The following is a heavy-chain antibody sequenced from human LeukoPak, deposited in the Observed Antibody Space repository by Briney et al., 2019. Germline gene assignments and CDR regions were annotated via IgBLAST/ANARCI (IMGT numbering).Heavy chain of an antibody. D-gene: IGHD3-9*01. CDR1: GGSFSGYY. CDR3: ARLSHYDILTGYYIRANWFDP. V-gene: IGHV4-34*01. J-gene: IGHJ5*02. CDR2: INHNGTT. Sequence: PSETLSLTCAVYGGSFSGYYWSWIRQPPGKGLEWIGEINHNGTTHYNPSLKSRVTISVDTSKNHISLKLSSVTAADTAVYYCARLSHYDILTGYYIRANWFDPWGQGTLVTVSS.